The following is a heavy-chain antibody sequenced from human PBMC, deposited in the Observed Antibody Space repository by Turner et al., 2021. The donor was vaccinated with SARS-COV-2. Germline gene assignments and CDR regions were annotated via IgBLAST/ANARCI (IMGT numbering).Heavy chain of an antibody. CDR1: EFTFGAYA. CDR2: ISGAGGIP. V-gene: IGHV3-23*01. D-gene: IGHD3-10*02. Sequence: EVRLLESGGDLVQPGGSLRLSCAASEFTFGAYAMNWVRQTPGKGLGWVAAISGAGGIPYYADSVKGRFTIFRDNSEYTLFLQMNSLGVEDTAVYYCAKGLGEYVFYVMDVWGQGTTVTVSS. CDR3: AKGLGEYVFYVMDV. J-gene: IGHJ6*02.